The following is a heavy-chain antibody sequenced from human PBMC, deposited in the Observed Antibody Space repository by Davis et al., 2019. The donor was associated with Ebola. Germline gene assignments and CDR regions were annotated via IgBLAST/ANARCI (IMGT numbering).Heavy chain of an antibody. Sequence: GSLRLSCAASGFTFSSYWMSWVRQAPGKGLEWIGEIYHSGSTNYNPSLKSRVTISVDTSKNQFSLKLSSVTAADTAVYYCARGRGVGAYFDYWGQGTLVTVSS. CDR2: IYHSGST. D-gene: IGHD1-26*01. V-gene: IGHV4-34*01. CDR1: GFTFSSYW. J-gene: IGHJ4*02. CDR3: ARGRGVGAYFDY.